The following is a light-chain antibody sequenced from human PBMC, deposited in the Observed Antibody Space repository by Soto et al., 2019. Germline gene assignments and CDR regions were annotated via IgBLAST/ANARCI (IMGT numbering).Light chain of an antibody. Sequence: EIVFSPSPCPLSLSPGGRATLSCRASQGIKDYVAWFQQKPGQAPRLLIYGASTRATAIPARFSGSGSGTEFTLSISSLQSEDFAVYYCQQYNTWPRTFGQGTKVDI. V-gene: IGKV3-15*01. CDR2: GAS. CDR3: QQYNTWPRT. J-gene: IGKJ1*01. CDR1: QGIKDY.